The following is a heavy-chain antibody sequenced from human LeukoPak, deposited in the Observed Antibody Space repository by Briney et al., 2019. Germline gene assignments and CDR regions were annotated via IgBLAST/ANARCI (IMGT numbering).Heavy chain of an antibody. V-gene: IGHV3-30*18. CDR1: GFTFSNYG. Sequence: GRSLRLSCAASGFTFSNYGINWVRQAPGKGLEWVAVISYDGASKYYADSVKGRFTISRDNSKNTLYLQMNSLRPEGTAVYYCAKDRHGIVGATPFDHWGQGTLVIVSS. J-gene: IGHJ4*02. CDR2: ISYDGASK. CDR3: AKDRHGIVGATPFDH. D-gene: IGHD1-26*01.